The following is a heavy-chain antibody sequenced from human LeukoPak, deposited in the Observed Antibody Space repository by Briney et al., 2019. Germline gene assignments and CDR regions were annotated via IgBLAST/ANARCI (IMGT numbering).Heavy chain of an antibody. CDR3: AKVSSYGSGSYYIDYYYYYYMDV. CDR2: IRYDGSNK. Sequence: GGSLRLSCAASGFTFSSYGMHWVRQAPGKGLEWVAFIRYDGSNKYYADSVKGRFTISRDNSKNTLYLQMNSLRAEDTAVYYCAKVSSYGSGSYYIDYYYYYYMDVWGKGTTVTISS. D-gene: IGHD3-10*01. V-gene: IGHV3-30*02. J-gene: IGHJ6*03. CDR1: GFTFSSYG.